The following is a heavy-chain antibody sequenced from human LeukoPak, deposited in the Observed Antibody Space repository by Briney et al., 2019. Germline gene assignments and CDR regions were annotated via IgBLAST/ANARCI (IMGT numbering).Heavy chain of an antibody. D-gene: IGHD6-19*01. CDR3: ARDQGAVAAYFDY. V-gene: IGHV1-46*01. J-gene: IGHJ4*02. Sequence: ASVKVSCKASGYTFTTYYMHWLRQAPGQGPEWMGIINPRGGSTDYAQKLQGRVTMTTDTSTSTAYMELRSLRSDDTAVYYCARDQGAVAAYFDYWGQGTLVTVSS. CDR1: GYTFTTYY. CDR2: INPRGGST.